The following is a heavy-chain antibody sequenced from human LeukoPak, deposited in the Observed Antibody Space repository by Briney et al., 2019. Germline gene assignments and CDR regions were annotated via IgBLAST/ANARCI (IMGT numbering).Heavy chain of an antibody. V-gene: IGHV3-48*04. Sequence: QPGGSLRLSCAASGFTFSSYSMNWVRQAPGKGLEYVSYISSGSGTIYYADSVKGRFTISRDNAKNSLYLQMNSLSAEDTAVYYCARARKYSYDAFDIWGQGTMVTVSS. CDR2: ISSGSGTI. D-gene: IGHD1-14*01. J-gene: IGHJ3*02. CDR1: GFTFSSYS. CDR3: ARARKYSYDAFDI.